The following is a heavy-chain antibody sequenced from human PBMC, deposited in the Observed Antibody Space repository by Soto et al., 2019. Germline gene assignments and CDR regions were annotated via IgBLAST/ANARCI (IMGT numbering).Heavy chain of an antibody. J-gene: IGHJ6*03. CDR2: ISAYNGNT. Sequence: ASVQVSRTASGYTFASYGISWGRHGPGKGLEWMGWISAYNGNTNYAQKLQGRVTMTTDTSTSTAYMELRSLRSDDTAVYYCARETSTVRHYYYYKDVWGKGTTVTVSS. CDR3: ARETSTVRHYYYYKDV. D-gene: IGHD2-2*01. V-gene: IGHV1-18*01. CDR1: GYTFASYG.